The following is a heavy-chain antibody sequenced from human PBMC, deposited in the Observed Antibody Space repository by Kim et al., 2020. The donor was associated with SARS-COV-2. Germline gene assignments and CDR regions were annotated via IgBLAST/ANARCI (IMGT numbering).Heavy chain of an antibody. D-gene: IGHD6-13*01. CDR2: ISAYNGNT. CDR1: GYTFTSYA. J-gene: IGHJ6*02. V-gene: IGHV1-18*04. CDR3: ARSDPWSGGAAGGMTHYYYYYGLDV. Sequence: ASVKVSCKASGYTFTSYAITWVRQAPGQGLEWMGWISAYNGNTNYAQNLQGRVTMTTDTSTSTAYMELRSLRSDDTAVYYCARSDPWSGGAAGGMTHYYYYYGLDVWGQGTTVTVSS.